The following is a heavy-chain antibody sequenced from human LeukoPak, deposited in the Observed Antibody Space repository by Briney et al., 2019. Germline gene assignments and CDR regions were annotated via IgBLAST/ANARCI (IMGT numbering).Heavy chain of an antibody. CDR3: ARAEGTVTQFDY. CDR1: GFTFDEYT. J-gene: IGHJ4*02. D-gene: IGHD4-17*01. Sequence: GGSLRLSCAASGFTFDEYTMHWVRQAPGKGLEWVSGISWKSGTIGYVDSVKGRFTISRDNSKNTLYLQMNSLRAEDTAVYYCARAEGTVTQFDYWGQGTLVTVSS. CDR2: ISWKSGTI. V-gene: IGHV3-9*01.